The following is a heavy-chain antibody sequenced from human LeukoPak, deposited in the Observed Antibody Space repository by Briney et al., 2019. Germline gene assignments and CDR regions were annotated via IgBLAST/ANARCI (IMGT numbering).Heavy chain of an antibody. D-gene: IGHD6-19*01. J-gene: IGHJ4*02. CDR2: INGDGSDT. V-gene: IGHV3-74*01. CDR1: GFTLSTYW. Sequence: GSLRLSCAASGFTLSTYWMHWVRQAPGKGLVWVSRINGDGSDTPYADPVKGRFTIPRDNAKNMLYLQMNSLRAEDTAVYYCARGSSSGWPDYFDSWGQGILVIVSS. CDR3: ARGSSSGWPDYFDS.